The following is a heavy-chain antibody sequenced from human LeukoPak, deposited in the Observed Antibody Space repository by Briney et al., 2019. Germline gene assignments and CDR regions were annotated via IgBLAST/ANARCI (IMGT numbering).Heavy chain of an antibody. CDR1: GGSFSGYY. CDR2: INHSGST. J-gene: IGHJ4*02. V-gene: IGHV4-34*01. D-gene: IGHD6-13*01. CDR3: ARDYGAAGKFDY. Sequence: PSETLSLTCAVYGGSFSGYYWSWIRQPPGKGLEWIGEINHSGSTNYNPPLKSRVTMSVDKSKNQFSLKLSSVTAADTAVYYCARDYGAAGKFDYWGQGTLVTVSS.